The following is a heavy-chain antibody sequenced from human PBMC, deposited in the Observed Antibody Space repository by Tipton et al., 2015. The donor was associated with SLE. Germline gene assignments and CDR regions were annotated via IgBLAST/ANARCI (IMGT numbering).Heavy chain of an antibody. CDR2: IIPIFGTA. Sequence: QLVQSGAEVKKPGSSVRVSCKASGGTFSSYAITWVRQAPGQGLEWMGGIIPIFGTANYAQKFQGRVTITADESTSTAYMELSSLRSEDTAVYYCARDMEYCTNGVCYRGFDYWGQGTLVTVSS. J-gene: IGHJ4*02. CDR1: GGTFSSYA. CDR3: ARDMEYCTNGVCYRGFDY. D-gene: IGHD2-8*01. V-gene: IGHV1-69*01.